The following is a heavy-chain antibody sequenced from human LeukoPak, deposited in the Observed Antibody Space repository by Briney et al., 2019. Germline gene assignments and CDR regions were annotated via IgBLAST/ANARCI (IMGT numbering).Heavy chain of an antibody. CDR1: GGSFSGYY. CDR2: INHSGST. Sequence: SETLSLTCAVYGGSFSGYYWSWIRQPPGKGLEWIGEINHSGSTNYNPSLKSRVTISVDTSKNQFSLKLSSVTAADTAVYYCAKDLTMTTAFDYWGQGTLVTVSS. J-gene: IGHJ4*02. CDR3: AKDLTMTTAFDY. V-gene: IGHV4-34*01. D-gene: IGHD3-22*01.